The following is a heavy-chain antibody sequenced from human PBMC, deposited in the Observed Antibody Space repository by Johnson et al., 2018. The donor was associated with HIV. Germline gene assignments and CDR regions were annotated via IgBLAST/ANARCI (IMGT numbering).Heavy chain of an antibody. CDR3: TTGFAAFDI. J-gene: IGHJ3*02. D-gene: IGHD3-10*01. CDR1: GFIFSDYY. V-gene: IGHV3-15*01. CDR2: IKSKTDGGTT. Sequence: VQLVESGGGLVQPGGSLRLSCAASGFIFSDYYMRWIRQAPGKGLEWVGRIKSKTDGGTTDYAAPVNGRFTISRDDSKNTLYLQINSLKTEDTAVYYCTTGFAAFDIWGQGTMVTVSS.